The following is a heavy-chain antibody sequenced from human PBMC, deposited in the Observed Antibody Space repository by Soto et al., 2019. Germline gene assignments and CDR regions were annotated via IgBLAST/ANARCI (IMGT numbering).Heavy chain of an antibody. CDR1: GFTFSNYA. J-gene: IGHJ5*02. Sequence: PGGSLRLSCAASGFTFSNYAISWVRQAPGKGLEWVSAISPGGNTKIYADSVKGRFTISRDNSKNTLHLQMNSLRAEDTAVYYCAKRGGTSASGNFDPWGQGTLVTVSS. V-gene: IGHV3-23*01. CDR2: ISPGGNTK. CDR3: AKRGGTSASGNFDP. D-gene: IGHD1-7*01.